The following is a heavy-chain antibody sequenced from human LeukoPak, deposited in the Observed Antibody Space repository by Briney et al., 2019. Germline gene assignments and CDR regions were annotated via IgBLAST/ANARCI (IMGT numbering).Heavy chain of an antibody. CDR2: INRSGGT. CDR1: DESFSDYY. CDR3: ARGKTTKTYYFGSGSYSVWFDP. V-gene: IGHV4-34*01. D-gene: IGHD3-10*01. Sequence: SETLPLTCAVYDESFSDYYWSWIRQPPGKGLEWIGGINRSGGTDYNPSLKSRVTISVDTSKNQFSLKLTSVTAADTAVYYCARGKTTKTYYFGSGSYSVWFDPWGQGTLVTVSS. J-gene: IGHJ5*02.